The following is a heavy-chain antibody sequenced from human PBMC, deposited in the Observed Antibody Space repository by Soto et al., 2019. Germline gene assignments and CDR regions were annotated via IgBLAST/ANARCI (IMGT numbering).Heavy chain of an antibody. CDR3: AREAGYNGYDRNWFDP. J-gene: IGHJ5*02. CDR1: GGSISSGGYY. CDR2: IFYSGST. V-gene: IGHV4-31*03. D-gene: IGHD5-12*01. Sequence: PSETLSLTCSVSGGSISSGGYYWSWVRQHPEKGLEWIGYIFYSGSTYYNPSLKSRVTISVDTSNNQFSLKLSSVTAADTAVYFCAREAGYNGYDRNWFDPWGQGTLVTVSS.